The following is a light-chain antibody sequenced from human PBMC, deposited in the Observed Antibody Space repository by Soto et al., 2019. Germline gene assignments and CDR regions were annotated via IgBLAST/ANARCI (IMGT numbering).Light chain of an antibody. CDR2: EVN. CDR3: GSYTSTDTPFV. Sequence: QSVLAQPSSVSGSPGQSITISCTGTSTDVGGYNYVSWYQHHPGKGPKLIIYEVNNRPSGVSGRFSGSKSGNKASLTISNLEAEDESDYYCGSYTSTDTPFVFGTGTKVTV. CDR1: STDVGGYNY. J-gene: IGLJ1*01. V-gene: IGLV2-14*01.